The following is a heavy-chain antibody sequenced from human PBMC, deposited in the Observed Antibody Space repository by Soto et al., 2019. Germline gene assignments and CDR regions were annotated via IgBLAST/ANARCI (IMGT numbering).Heavy chain of an antibody. CDR3: ARESSSSCHDY. CDR1: GYTFTSYG. V-gene: IGHV1-18*01. D-gene: IGHD6-13*01. CDR2: ISAYNGNT. Sequence: QVQLVQSGAEVKKPGASVKVSCKASGYTFTSYGISWVRQAPGQGLEWMGWISAYNGNTNYAQKLQGRVTMTTDTSTSTAYIELRSLRSDDTAVCYFARESSSSCHDYWGQGTLGTVSS. J-gene: IGHJ4*02.